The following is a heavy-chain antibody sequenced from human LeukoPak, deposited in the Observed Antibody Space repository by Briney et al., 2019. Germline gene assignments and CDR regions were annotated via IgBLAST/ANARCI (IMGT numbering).Heavy chain of an antibody. Sequence: ASVKVSCKASGCTFSSYAISWVRKAPGQGLEWMGGIIPIFGTANYAQKFKGRVTITADESTSTSYMELSSLRSKDTAVYYCAIDCSGGSCYSVRWRVYGMDVWGQGTTVTVSS. D-gene: IGHD2-15*01. CDR3: AIDCSGGSCYSVRWRVYGMDV. CDR1: GCTFSSYA. CDR2: IIPIFGTA. J-gene: IGHJ6*02. V-gene: IGHV1-69*13.